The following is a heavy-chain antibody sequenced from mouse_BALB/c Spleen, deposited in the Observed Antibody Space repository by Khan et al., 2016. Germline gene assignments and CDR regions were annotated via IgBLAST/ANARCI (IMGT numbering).Heavy chain of an antibody. Sequence: VQLKQSGPELVKPGASVKISCKASGYTFTDYSMHWVKQSHGKSLEWIGYIYPYNGGTGYNQKFKSKATLTVDNSSSTAYMELRSLTSEDSAVYYCAREGNWAFDYWGQGTTLTVSS. J-gene: IGHJ2*01. CDR3: AREGNWAFDY. CDR1: GYTFTDYS. CDR2: IYPYNGGT. V-gene: IGHV1S29*02. D-gene: IGHD4-1*01.